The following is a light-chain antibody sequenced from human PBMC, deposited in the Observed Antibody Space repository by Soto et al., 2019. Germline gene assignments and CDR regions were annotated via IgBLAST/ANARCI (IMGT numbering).Light chain of an antibody. CDR2: GAS. J-gene: IGKJ1*01. Sequence: EIVMTQSPATLSVSPGESATLSCRASQSVRTNLAWYQQKPGQAPRLLIYGASTRATGIPARFSGSGSGAEFTLTISSLQSEDSAVYYCQQYSHWPPGTFGQGTKVEIK. V-gene: IGKV3-15*01. CDR3: QQYSHWPPGT. CDR1: QSVRTN.